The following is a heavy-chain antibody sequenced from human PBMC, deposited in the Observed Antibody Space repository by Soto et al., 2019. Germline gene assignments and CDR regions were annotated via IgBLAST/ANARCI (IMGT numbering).Heavy chain of an antibody. CDR1: GGTFSSYA. CDR2: IIPIFGTA. V-gene: IGHV1-69*01. Sequence: QVQLVQSGAEVKKPGSSVKVSCKASGGTFSSYAISWVRQAPGQGLEWMGGIIPIFGTANYAQKFKGRVTITADEATGTAYMELSSLRSEDTAVYYCARDGGYYDSSGYFGIYYFDYWGQGTLVTVSS. J-gene: IGHJ4*02. CDR3: ARDGGYYDSSGYFGIYYFDY. D-gene: IGHD3-22*01.